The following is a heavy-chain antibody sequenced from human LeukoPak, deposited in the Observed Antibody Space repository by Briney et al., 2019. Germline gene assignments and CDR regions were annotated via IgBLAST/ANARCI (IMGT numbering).Heavy chain of an antibody. CDR1: TFTFTRGW. V-gene: IGHV3-7*01. J-gene: IGHJ4*02. Sequence: GGXLRLSCEASTFTFTRGWMSWVRQAPGKGLEWVAMMKRDGGEKHYVDSVRGGFTISRDKAKNSLYLQMDSLRDEDTAVYYCASLDTAHPSGVHWGQGTLVTVSS. CDR3: ASLDTAHPSGVH. CDR2: MKRDGGEK. D-gene: IGHD5-18*01.